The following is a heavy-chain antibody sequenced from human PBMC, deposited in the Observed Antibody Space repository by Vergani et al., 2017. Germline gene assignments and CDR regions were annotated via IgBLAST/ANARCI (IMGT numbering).Heavy chain of an antibody. D-gene: IGHD3-9*01. Sequence: EVQLVQSGAEVKKPGESLKISCKGSGYSFTSYWIGWVRQMPGKGLEWMGIIYPGDSDTRYSPSFQGQVTISADKSISTAYLQWSSLKASDTAMYYCARLTTDDILTGYYPDYFDYWGEGSLVTVSS. CDR3: ARLTTDDILTGYYPDYFDY. J-gene: IGHJ4*02. V-gene: IGHV5-51*01. CDR1: GYSFTSYW. CDR2: IYPGDSDT.